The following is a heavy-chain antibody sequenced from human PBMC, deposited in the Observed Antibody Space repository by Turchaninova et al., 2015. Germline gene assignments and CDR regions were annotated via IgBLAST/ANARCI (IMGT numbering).Heavy chain of an antibody. Sequence: VQLVQSGGEVKNPGAWMKVTCQASGYSVNTYGIAWVRQAPGQGIEWMGWITPDSGKTNYAQKFQDRVRMTTDTSTNTIYMELRSLRNDDTAVYYCVRGWDGTKLDPWGQGTLVNVSS. CDR2: ITPDSGKT. D-gene: IGHD1-26*01. CDR1: GYSVNTYG. J-gene: IGHJ5*02. V-gene: IGHV1-18*01. CDR3: VRGWDGTKLDP.